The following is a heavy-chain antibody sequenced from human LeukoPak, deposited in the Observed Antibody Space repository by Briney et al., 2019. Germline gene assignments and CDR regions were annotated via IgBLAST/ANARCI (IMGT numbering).Heavy chain of an antibody. CDR2: IYSSGST. CDR1: GGSISNYY. Sequence: ETLSLTCTVSGGSISNYYWSWIRQPPGKGLEWIGYIYSSGSTKCNASIKSRVTISVDTSKNQFSLKLSSVTAADTAVYYCARHYSRSSRFDYWGQGTLVTVSS. V-gene: IGHV4-4*09. J-gene: IGHJ4*02. CDR3: ARHYSRSSRFDY. D-gene: IGHD6-6*01.